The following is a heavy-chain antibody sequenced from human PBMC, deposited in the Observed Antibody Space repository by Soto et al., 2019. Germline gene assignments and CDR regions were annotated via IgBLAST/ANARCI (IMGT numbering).Heavy chain of an antibody. D-gene: IGHD2-15*01. J-gene: IGHJ4*02. CDR3: SKMVGGRSGY. Sequence: QVQLVESGGGEVQPGRSLRLSCAASGFTFSSYGMHWVRQAPGKGLEWVAVIWYDGSNKYYADSVKGRLTISRDNSKNPLYLQKNRRRVEGSGVFYWSKMVGGRSGYWGQGTLVTVSS. CDR1: GFTFSSYG. CDR2: IWYDGSNK. V-gene: IGHV3-33*06.